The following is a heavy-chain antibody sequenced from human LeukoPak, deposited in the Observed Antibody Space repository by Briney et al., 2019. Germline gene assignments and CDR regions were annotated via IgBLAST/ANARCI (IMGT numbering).Heavy chain of an antibody. D-gene: IGHD1-26*01. J-gene: IGHJ4*02. Sequence: GGSLRLSCAASGFTFSSYGMLWVRQAPGKGPEWVAVISFDGSKQYYADSVKGRFTVSRDKSKNTLYLQLNSLRAEDTAVYYCVRDVSGSYSFDYWGQGALVTVSS. CDR1: GFTFSSYG. CDR2: ISFDGSKQ. V-gene: IGHV3-30-3*01. CDR3: VRDVSGSYSFDY.